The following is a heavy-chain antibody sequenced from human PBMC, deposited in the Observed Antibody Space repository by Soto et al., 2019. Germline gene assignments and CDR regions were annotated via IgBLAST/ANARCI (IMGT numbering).Heavy chain of an antibody. J-gene: IGHJ6*02. Sequence: QMQLVQSGPEVKKPGTSVKVSCKASGFTFTSSAVQWVRQARGQRLEWIGWIVVGSGNTNYAQKIQERVTITRDMSTSTAYMELSSLRSEDTAVYYCAADSGHYYGSGSYFYYYGMDVWGQGTTVTVSS. D-gene: IGHD3-10*01. V-gene: IGHV1-58*01. CDR1: GFTFTSSA. CDR2: IVVGSGNT. CDR3: AADSGHYYGSGSYFYYYGMDV.